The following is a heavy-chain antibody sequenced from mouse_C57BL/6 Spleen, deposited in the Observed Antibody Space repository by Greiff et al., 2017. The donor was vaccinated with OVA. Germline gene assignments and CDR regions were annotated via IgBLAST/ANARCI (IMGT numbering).Heavy chain of an antibody. CDR3: AREGDYDGFAY. V-gene: IGHV1-18*01. Sequence: EVKVVESGPELVKPGASVKIPCKASGYTFTDYNMDWVKQSHGKSLEWIGDINPNNGGTIYNQKFKGKATLTVDKSSSTAYMELRSLTSEDTAVYYCAREGDYDGFAYWGQVTLVTVSA. D-gene: IGHD2-4*01. CDR2: INPNNGGT. J-gene: IGHJ3*01. CDR1: GYTFTDYN.